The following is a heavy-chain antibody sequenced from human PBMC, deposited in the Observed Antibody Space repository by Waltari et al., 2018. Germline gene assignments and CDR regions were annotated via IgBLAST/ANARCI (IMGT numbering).Heavy chain of an antibody. CDR3: AKDATIFGFPLYYYGMDV. CDR1: GFTFDDYA. V-gene: IGHV3-9*01. Sequence: EVQLVESGGGLVQPGRSLRLSCAASGFTFDDYAMHWVRQAPGKGLEWASGISWNSGSIGYADSVKGRFTISRDNAKNSLYLQMNSLRAEDTALYYCAKDATIFGFPLYYYGMDVWGQGTTVTVSS. D-gene: IGHD3-3*01. J-gene: IGHJ6*02. CDR2: ISWNSGSI.